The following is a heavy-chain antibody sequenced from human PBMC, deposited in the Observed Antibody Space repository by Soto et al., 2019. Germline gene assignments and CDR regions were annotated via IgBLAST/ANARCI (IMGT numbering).Heavy chain of an antibody. V-gene: IGHV4-30-4*01. D-gene: IGHD2-2*01. CDR1: GVSISSGDYY. J-gene: IGHJ5*02. CDR2: IYYSGST. CDR3: ARATIVLVPAAMVSHWFDP. Sequence: SETLSLTCTVSGVSISSGDYYWSWIRQPTGKGLEWIGYIYYSGSTYYNPSLKSRVTISVDTSKNQFSLKLSSVTAADTAVYYCARATIVLVPAAMVSHWFDPWGQGTLVTVS.